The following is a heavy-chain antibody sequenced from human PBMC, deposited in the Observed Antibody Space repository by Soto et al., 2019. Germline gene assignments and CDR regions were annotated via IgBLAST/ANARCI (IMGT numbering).Heavy chain of an antibody. J-gene: IGHJ4*02. CDR2: ISGSGGST. CDR1: GFTFSSYA. Sequence: GGSLRLSCAASGFTFSSYAMSWVRQAPGKGLEWVSAISGSGGSTYYADSVEGRFTISRDNSKNTLYLQMNSLRAEDTAVYYCAKTFIMGSSSSTPYWGQGTLVTVSS. CDR3: AKTFIMGSSSSTPY. D-gene: IGHD6-6*01. V-gene: IGHV3-23*01.